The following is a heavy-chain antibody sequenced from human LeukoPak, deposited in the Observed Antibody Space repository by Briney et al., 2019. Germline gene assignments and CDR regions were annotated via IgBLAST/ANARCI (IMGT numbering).Heavy chain of an antibody. Sequence: SETLSLTCTVSGGSISSYYCNWIRQPPGKGLEYIGYIYYSGSTNYNPSLKSRITISVDTSKNQFSLKLNSVTAADTAVYYCARGSSGWYGYYFDYWGQGTLVTVSS. V-gene: IGHV4-59*01. CDR2: IYYSGST. J-gene: IGHJ4*02. CDR3: ARGSSGWYGYYFDY. D-gene: IGHD6-19*01. CDR1: GGSISSYY.